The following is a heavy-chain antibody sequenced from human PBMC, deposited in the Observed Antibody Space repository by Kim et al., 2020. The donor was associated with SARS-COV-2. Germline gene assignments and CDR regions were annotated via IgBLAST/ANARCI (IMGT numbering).Heavy chain of an antibody. CDR1: VFTFGDYA. Sequence: GGSLRLSCEASVFTFGDYAMNWVRQAPGKGLEWVSATIDSGVSTYYADSVKGRFTISRDNSRNTLFLQMNGLRAEDTAAYYCTRNNSRAFSSGSMDVWGQGTMVTVSS. J-gene: IGHJ6*02. D-gene: IGHD3-3*01. V-gene: IGHV3-23*01. CDR2: TIDSGVST. CDR3: TRNNSRAFSSGSMDV.